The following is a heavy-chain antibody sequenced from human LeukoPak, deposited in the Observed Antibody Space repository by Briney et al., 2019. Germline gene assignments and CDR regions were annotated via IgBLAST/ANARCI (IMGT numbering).Heavy chain of an antibody. CDR3: ARDIVVVPAATEGDY. CDR2: IDPNSGGT. J-gene: IGHJ4*02. D-gene: IGHD2-2*01. Sequence: ASVNVSCLASGYTFTSYDINWVRQATGQGLEWVGRIDPNSGGTNYAQKFQGRVTMTRDTSISTAYMELSRLRSDDTAVYYCARDIVVVPAATEGDYWGQGTLVTVSS. CDR1: GYTFTSYD. V-gene: IGHV1-2*06.